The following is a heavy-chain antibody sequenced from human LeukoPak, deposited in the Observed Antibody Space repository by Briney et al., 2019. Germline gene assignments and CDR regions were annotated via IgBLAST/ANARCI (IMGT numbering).Heavy chain of an antibody. CDR2: INSDGGGA. V-gene: IGHV3-74*01. CDR3: ARDVPHNWFDT. CDR1: GFTFSSYA. J-gene: IGHJ5*02. Sequence: PGASLRLSCAASGFTFSSYAMSWVRQAPGKGLVWISRINSDGGGAIYADSVKGRFTVSRDNAKNTLYLQMNSLRAEDTAVYYCARDVPHNWFDTWGQGTLVTVSS.